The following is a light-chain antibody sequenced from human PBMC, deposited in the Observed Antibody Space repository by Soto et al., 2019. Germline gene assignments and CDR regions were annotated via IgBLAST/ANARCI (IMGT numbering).Light chain of an antibody. J-gene: IGKJ2*01. Sequence: DIQKTQSPSTLSASVGDRVTITCRASQSISSGLAWYQQKPGKAPKLLIYKASSLESGVPSRFSGSGSGTEFTLTISSLQPDDFATYYCQQYNSPMYTFGQGTKLQIK. CDR2: KAS. CDR1: QSISSG. V-gene: IGKV1-5*03. CDR3: QQYNSPMYT.